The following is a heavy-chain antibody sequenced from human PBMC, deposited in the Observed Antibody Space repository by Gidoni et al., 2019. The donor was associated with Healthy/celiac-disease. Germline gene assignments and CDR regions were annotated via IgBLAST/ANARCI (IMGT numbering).Heavy chain of an antibody. Sequence: QVQLVESGGGVVQPGRSLRLSCAASGFTFSSYGMHWVRQAPGKGLEWVAVIWYDGSNKYYADSVKGRFTISRDNSKNTLYLQMNSLRAEDTAVYYCARDKEAYCGGDCYLFDYWGQGTLVTVSS. D-gene: IGHD2-21*02. CDR1: GFTFSSYG. CDR3: ARDKEAYCGGDCYLFDY. CDR2: IWYDGSNK. J-gene: IGHJ4*02. V-gene: IGHV3-33*01.